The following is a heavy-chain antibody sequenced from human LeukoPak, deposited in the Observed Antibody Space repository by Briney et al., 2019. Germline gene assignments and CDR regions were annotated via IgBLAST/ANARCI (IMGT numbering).Heavy chain of an antibody. V-gene: IGHV3-21*01. Sequence: PGGSLRLSCAASGFTFSSYYMNWVRQAPGKGLEWVSSISSASSYIHYGDSLKGRFTISRDNAKKSVYLQMNSLRAEDTAVYYCARDLGYSSGPNYWGQGTRVTVSS. D-gene: IGHD6-19*01. CDR2: ISSASSYI. CDR1: GFTFSSYY. CDR3: ARDLGYSSGPNY. J-gene: IGHJ4*02.